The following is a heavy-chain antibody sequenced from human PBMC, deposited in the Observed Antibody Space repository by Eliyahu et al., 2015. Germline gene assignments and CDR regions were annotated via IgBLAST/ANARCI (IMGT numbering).Heavy chain of an antibody. CDR3: ARQLGAVDI. CDR2: THPSGNT. D-gene: IGHD7-27*01. J-gene: IGHJ3*02. CDR1: GGSISSYY. V-gene: IGHV4-4*09. Sequence: QVQLQESGPGLVKPSETLSLTCSVSGGSISSYYWSWIRQPPGKGLEWIGYTHPSGNTNYNPPLKSRVTISVDTSKTQFSLRLTSVTAADTAVYYCARQLGAVDIWGQGTMVTVSS.